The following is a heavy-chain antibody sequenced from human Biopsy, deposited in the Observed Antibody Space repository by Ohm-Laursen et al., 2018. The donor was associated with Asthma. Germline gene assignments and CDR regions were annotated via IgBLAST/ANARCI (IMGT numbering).Heavy chain of an antibody. V-gene: IGHV1-69*13. CDR1: GGTFNTYV. D-gene: IGHD2-2*01. CDR3: ARKAGSCISRTCYSLDF. CDR2: IYSVFGTT. Sequence: ASVKVSCKSLGGTFNTYVIGWVRQAPGQGLVWLGGIYSVFGTTTYPQKFQDRVTITADDSTSTVYMELSSLRSEDTAVYYCARKAGSCISRTCYSLDFWGQGTLVTVSS. J-gene: IGHJ4*02.